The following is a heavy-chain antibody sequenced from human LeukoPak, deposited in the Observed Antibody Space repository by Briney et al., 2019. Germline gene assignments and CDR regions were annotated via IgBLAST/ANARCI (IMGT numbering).Heavy chain of an antibody. CDR1: GFTFSRYA. V-gene: IGHV3-30-3*01. CDR2: ISYDGSNK. CDR3: AREDKAALNSGGYFSFDW. D-gene: IGHD1-26*01. Sequence: GGSLRLSCAASGFTFSRYAIHWVRQAPGKGLEWVAVISYDGSNKYYADSVKGRFTISRDNSKNTLYVQMNSLRAEDTAVYYCAREDKAALNSGGYFSFDWWGQGTLVTVSS. J-gene: IGHJ4*02.